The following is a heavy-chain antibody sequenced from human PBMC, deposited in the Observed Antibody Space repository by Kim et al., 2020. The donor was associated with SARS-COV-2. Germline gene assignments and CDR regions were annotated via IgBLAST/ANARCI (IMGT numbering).Heavy chain of an antibody. CDR2: IDPSDSYT. V-gene: IGHV5-10-1*01. Sequence: GESLKISCKGSGYSFTSYWISWVRQMPGKGLEWMGRIDPSDSYTNYSPSFQGHVTISADKSISTAYLQWSSLKASDTAMYYCARHFGQRGSSSWYNWFDPWGQGTLVTVSS. J-gene: IGHJ5*02. CDR3: ARHFGQRGSSSWYNWFDP. CDR1: GYSFTSYW. D-gene: IGHD6-13*01.